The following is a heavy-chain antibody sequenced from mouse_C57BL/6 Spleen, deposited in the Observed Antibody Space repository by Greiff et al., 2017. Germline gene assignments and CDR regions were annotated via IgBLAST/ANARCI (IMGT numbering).Heavy chain of an antibody. CDR3: ARRGPITTAHFDY. V-gene: IGHV1-55*01. CDR2: IYPGSGST. CDR1: GYTFTSYW. D-gene: IGHD1-2*01. Sequence: VQLQQPGAELVKPGASVKMSCKASGYTFTSYWITWVKQRPGQGLEWIGDIYPGSGSTNYNEKFKSKATLTVDTSSSTAYMQLSSRTSEDSAVYYCARRGPITTAHFDYWGQGTTLTVSS. J-gene: IGHJ2*01.